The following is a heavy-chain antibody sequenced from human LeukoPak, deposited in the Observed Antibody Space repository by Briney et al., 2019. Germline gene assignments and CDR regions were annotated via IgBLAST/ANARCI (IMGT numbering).Heavy chain of an antibody. CDR3: ARDDWKELQSDY. V-gene: IGHV4-30-4*01. D-gene: IGHD1-1*01. CDR1: GGSISSGDYY. CDR2: IYYSGST. J-gene: IGHJ4*02. Sequence: SETLSLTCTVSGGSISSGDYYWSWIRRPPGKGLEWIGYIYYSGSTYYNPSLKSRVTISVDTSKNQFSLKLSSVTAADTAVYYCARDDWKELQSDYWGQGTLVTVSS.